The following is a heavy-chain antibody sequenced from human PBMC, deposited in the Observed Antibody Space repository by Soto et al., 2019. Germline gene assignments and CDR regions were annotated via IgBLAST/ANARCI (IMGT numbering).Heavy chain of an antibody. J-gene: IGHJ4*02. CDR2: IYHGGST. CDR1: GGSISTITW. D-gene: IGHD2-2*03. V-gene: IGHV4-4*02. Sequence: QVQLRESGPGLVKTSGTLSLTCAVSGGSISTITWWSWVRQPPGKGLQWIGEIYHGGSTNYNPSLRSRVTISVDKSKNQFSLELSSVTAADTAVYYCARDLGSCSSTSCRPFDYWGQGTLVTVSS. CDR3: ARDLGSCSSTSCRPFDY.